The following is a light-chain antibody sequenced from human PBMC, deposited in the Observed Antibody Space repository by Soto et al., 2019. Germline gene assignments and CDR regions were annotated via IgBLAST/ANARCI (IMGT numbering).Light chain of an antibody. V-gene: IGKV1-27*01. CDR2: AAS. Sequence: DIQMTQSPSSLSASLGDRVTITCRASQGISNSLAWYQQKPGKLPNLLIYAASTLQTGVPSRFSGSGSGTDFTLTISTLLPEDVATYYCQKYNSAPLTFGGGTKVEI. CDR1: QGISNS. CDR3: QKYNSAPLT. J-gene: IGKJ4*01.